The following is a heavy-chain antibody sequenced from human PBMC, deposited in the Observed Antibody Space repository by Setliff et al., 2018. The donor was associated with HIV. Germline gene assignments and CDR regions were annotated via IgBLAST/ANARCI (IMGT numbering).Heavy chain of an antibody. J-gene: IGHJ6*03. V-gene: IGHV4-34*01. CDR2: INHSGST. Sequence: SETLSLTCAVYGGSFSEYYWSWIRQSPGKDLEWIGEINHSGSTHYNPPLESRATISVDTSKNQFSLRLNSMTAADTAVYYCARGATLLPGYSDRWEYFYMDVWGKGTTVTVSS. D-gene: IGHD5-12*01. CDR3: ARGATLLPGYSDRWEYFYMDV. CDR1: GGSFSEYY.